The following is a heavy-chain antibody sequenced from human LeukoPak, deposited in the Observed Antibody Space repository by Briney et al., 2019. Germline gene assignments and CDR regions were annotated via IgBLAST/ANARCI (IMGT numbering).Heavy chain of an antibody. CDR1: GGTFSSYA. D-gene: IGHD2-8*01. CDR3: ARVIGGYCTNGVCPSYYYYYGMDV. J-gene: IGHJ6*02. V-gene: IGHV1-69*04. Sequence: ASVKVSCKASGGTFSSYAISWVRQAPGQGLEWMGRIIPILGIANYAQKFQGRVTITADKSTSTAYMELSSLRSEDTAVYYCARVIGGYCTNGVCPSYYYYYGMDVWGQGTTVTVSS. CDR2: IIPILGIA.